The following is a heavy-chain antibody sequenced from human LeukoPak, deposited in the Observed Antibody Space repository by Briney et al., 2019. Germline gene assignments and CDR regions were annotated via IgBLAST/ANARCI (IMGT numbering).Heavy chain of an antibody. V-gene: IGHV3-21*01. D-gene: IGHD6-19*01. J-gene: IGHJ4*02. Sequence: GGSLRLSCAASGFTFSSYSMNWVRQAPGKGMEWVSSISSSSSYIYYADSVKGRFTISRDNAKNSLYLQMNSLRAEDTAVYYCARDLGSYSSGWYMGFDYWGQGTLVTVSS. CDR3: ARDLGSYSSGWYMGFDY. CDR1: GFTFSSYS. CDR2: ISSSSSYI.